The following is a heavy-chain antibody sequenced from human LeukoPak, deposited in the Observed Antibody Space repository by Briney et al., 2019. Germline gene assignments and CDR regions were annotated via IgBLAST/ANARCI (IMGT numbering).Heavy chain of an antibody. D-gene: IGHD4-17*01. CDR3: ARDRFEAYGDTELGY. Sequence: GGSLRLSCAASGFTFSRYWMSWVRQAPGKGLEWVANIKQDGSEKYYVDSVKGRFTISRDNAKNLFYLHMNSLRAEDTAVYYCARDRFEAYGDTELGYWGQGTLVTVSS. J-gene: IGHJ4*02. CDR1: GFTFSRYW. CDR2: IKQDGSEK. V-gene: IGHV3-7*01.